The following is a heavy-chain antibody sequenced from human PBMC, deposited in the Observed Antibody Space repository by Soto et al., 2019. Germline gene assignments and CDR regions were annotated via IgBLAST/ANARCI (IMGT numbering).Heavy chain of an antibody. CDR1: GAAIGSSTRY. D-gene: IGHD1-1*01. Sequence: RSLARNGRGAAIGSSTRYWDWLRQPPGKGLEWIGTTYYNGNAYYNPSLKSRVSMSVDTSKNQFSLKLSSVTAADTAMYYCARDTTPSLWGQGTLVTVS. CDR3: ARDTTPSL. V-gene: IGHV4-39*07. J-gene: IGHJ4*02. CDR2: TYYNGNA.